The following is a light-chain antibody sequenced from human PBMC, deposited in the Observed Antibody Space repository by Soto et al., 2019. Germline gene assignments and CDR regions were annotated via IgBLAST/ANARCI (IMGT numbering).Light chain of an antibody. CDR1: QTISTY. V-gene: IGKV1-39*01. Sequence: DIQMTQSPSSLSAAVGDRVTITCRASQTISTYLNWYQQKPGKAPKLLIYAASSLQSGVPSRFTGSGSGTDVTLTISSLQPEDFATYYCQQSHGIPYTFGQGTKLEIK. CDR2: AAS. CDR3: QQSHGIPYT. J-gene: IGKJ2*01.